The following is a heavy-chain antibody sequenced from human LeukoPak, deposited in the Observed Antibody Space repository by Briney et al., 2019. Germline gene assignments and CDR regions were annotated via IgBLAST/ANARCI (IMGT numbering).Heavy chain of an antibody. CDR2: IKQDGSEK. CDR1: GFTFSSYW. J-gene: IGHJ3*02. CDR3: ASIVGDYVWGSYRPPYAFDI. Sequence: GGSLRLSCAASGFTFSSYWMSWVRQAPGNGLEWVANIKQDGSEKYYVDSVKGRFTIYRDNAKNSLYLQMNSLRAEDTAVYYCASIVGDYVWGSYRPPYAFDIWGQGTMVTVSS. D-gene: IGHD3-16*02. V-gene: IGHV3-7*01.